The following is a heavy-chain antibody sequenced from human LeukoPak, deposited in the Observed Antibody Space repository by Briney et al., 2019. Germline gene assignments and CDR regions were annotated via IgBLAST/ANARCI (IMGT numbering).Heavy chain of an antibody. V-gene: IGHV1-8*01. J-gene: IGHJ4*02. CDR2: VNPNSGHT. CDR1: GYTFTSYD. Sequence: APVKVSCKASGYTFTSYDINWVRQATGQGLEWMGWVNPNSGHTGYAQKFQGRVTMTRNTSISTAYMELSSLRSEDTAVYYCARGAPGSYCSGGSCPYFDYWGQGTLVSVSS. CDR3: ARGAPGSYCSGGSCPYFDY. D-gene: IGHD2-15*01.